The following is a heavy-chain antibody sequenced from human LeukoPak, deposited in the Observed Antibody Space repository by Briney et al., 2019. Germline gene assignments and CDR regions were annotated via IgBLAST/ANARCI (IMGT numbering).Heavy chain of an antibody. CDR3: AKLPREYCSSTSCPNWFDT. CDR1: GFSLSTYA. Sequence: GGSLRLSCAASGFSLSTYAMTWVRQAPGKGLEWVSALSASGGTTYYADSVQGRFATSRDNSKNTLYLQMNSLRAEDTAVYHCAKLPREYCSSTSCPNWFDTWGQGTLVTVSS. D-gene: IGHD2-2*01. CDR2: LSASGGTT. V-gene: IGHV3-23*01. J-gene: IGHJ5*02.